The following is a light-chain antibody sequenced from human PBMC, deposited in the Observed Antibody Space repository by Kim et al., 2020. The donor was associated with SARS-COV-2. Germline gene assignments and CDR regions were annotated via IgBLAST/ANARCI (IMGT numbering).Light chain of an antibody. CDR3: ATWDNRLDVGV. J-gene: IGLJ3*02. CDR2: DND. V-gene: IGLV1-51*01. CDR1: SSNLGPNS. Sequence: GQKVTISCSGSSSNLGPNSVSWYQHLPGTAPKLLIYDNDERPSGTPDRFSGSKSGTSATLTITGLQTGDEADYYCATWDNRLDVGVFGGGTQLTVL.